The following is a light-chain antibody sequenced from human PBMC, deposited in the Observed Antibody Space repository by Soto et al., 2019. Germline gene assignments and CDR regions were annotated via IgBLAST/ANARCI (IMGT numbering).Light chain of an antibody. J-gene: IGKJ1*01. V-gene: IGKV1-5*03. Sequence: DIPMTQSPSTLSASVGDRVTITCRASQSISSWLAWYQQKPGKAPKLLIYKASSLESGVPSRFSGGGSGTEFTLTISSLQPDDFATYYCQQYNSDSRSFGQGTKVEIK. CDR2: KAS. CDR1: QSISSW. CDR3: QQYNSDSRS.